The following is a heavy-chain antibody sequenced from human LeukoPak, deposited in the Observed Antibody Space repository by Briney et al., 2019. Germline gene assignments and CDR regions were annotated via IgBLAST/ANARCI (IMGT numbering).Heavy chain of an antibody. J-gene: IGHJ3*02. Sequence: SETLSLTCNVSGGSVSFYYWSWIRQPAGKEQEWIGRIYSSGSTNYNPSLKSRVTMSVDTSKNQLSLNLSSVTAADTAVYYCAREVALRWLQPEGAFDKWGQGTMVTVSS. V-gene: IGHV4-4*07. CDR1: GGSVSFYY. CDR2: IYSSGST. CDR3: AREVALRWLQPEGAFDK. D-gene: IGHD5-24*01.